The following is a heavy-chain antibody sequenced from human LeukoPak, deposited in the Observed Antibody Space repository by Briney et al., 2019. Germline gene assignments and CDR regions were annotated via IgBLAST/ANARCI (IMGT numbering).Heavy chain of an antibody. J-gene: IGHJ5*02. Sequence: SETLSLTCAVYGGSFSGYYWSWIRQPPGKGLEWIGEINHSGSTNYNPSLKSRVTISLDTSKNQFSLKLSSVTAADTAVYYCARDKLGYCSSTSCYRGFDPWGQGTLVTVSS. CDR2: INHSGST. CDR1: GGSFSGYY. CDR3: ARDKLGYCSSTSCYRGFDP. V-gene: IGHV4-34*01. D-gene: IGHD2-2*02.